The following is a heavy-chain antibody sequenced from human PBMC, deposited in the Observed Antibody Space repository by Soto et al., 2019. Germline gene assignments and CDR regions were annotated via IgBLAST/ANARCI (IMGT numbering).Heavy chain of an antibody. Sequence: QVQLQESGPGLVTPSQTLSLTCTVSGGSISSGDSYWSGIRQPPGKGLDGVGYIYYSGSIFYNPSLESRVTISVDTSKNQFSLKVRSVTAADTAVYYCARDDCGGSRCSYYYGMDVWGQGTSVTVSS. CDR2: IYYSGSI. CDR3: ARDDCGGSRCSYYYGMDV. CDR1: GGSISSGDSY. V-gene: IGHV4-30-4*01. J-gene: IGHJ6*02. D-gene: IGHD2-15*01.